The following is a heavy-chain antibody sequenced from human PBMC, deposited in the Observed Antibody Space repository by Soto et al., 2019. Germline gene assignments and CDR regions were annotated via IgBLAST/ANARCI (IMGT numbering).Heavy chain of an antibody. V-gene: IGHV4-30-4*01. J-gene: IGHJ5*02. CDR3: ARDQSDYYGSAYNWFDP. CDR2: IYYSGST. Sequence: QVQLQESGPGLVKPSQTLSLTCTVSGGSISSGDYYWSWIRQPPGKGLEWIGYIYYSGSTYYNPSLKSRGTISVDTSKNQFSLKLSSVTAADTAVYYCARDQSDYYGSAYNWFDPWGQGTLVTVSS. D-gene: IGHD3-10*01. CDR1: GGSISSGDYY.